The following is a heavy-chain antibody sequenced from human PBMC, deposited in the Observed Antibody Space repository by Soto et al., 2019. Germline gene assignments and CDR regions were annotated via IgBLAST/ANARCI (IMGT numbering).Heavy chain of an antibody. J-gene: IGHJ4*02. CDR1: GFTFSSYG. CDR3: ARGGAARPDY. CDR2: ISSSSSTM. Sequence: GGSLRLSCVASGFTFSSYGMNWVRQAPGKGLEWVSYISSSSSTMSYADSVKGRLTISRDNARNSLYLQMNSLRAEDTAVYYCARGGAARPDYWGQGSLVTVSS. V-gene: IGHV3-48*01.